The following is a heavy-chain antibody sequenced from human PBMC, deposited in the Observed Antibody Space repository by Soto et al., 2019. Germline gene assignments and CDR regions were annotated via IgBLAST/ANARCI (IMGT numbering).Heavy chain of an antibody. Sequence: PGGSLRLSCAASGFTFSSYGMHWVRQAPGKGLEWVAVIWYDGSNKYYADSVKGRFTISRDNSKNTLYLQMNSLRAEDTAVYYCARDGPEWNDLILYGMDVWGQGTTVTVSS. CDR1: GFTFSSYG. V-gene: IGHV3-33*01. CDR3: ARDGPEWNDLILYGMDV. J-gene: IGHJ6*02. CDR2: IWYDGSNK. D-gene: IGHD1-1*01.